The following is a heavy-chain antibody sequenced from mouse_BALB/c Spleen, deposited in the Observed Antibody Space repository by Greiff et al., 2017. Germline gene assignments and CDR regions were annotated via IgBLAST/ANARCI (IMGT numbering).Heavy chain of an antibody. CDR1: GFTFSSYA. D-gene: IGHD2-2*01. CDR3: ARGYGYDEDYYAMDY. V-gene: IGHV5-9-3*01. CDR2: ISSGGSYT. J-gene: IGHJ4*01. Sequence: EVKLMESGGGLVKPGGSLKLSCAASGFTFSSYAMSWVRQTPEKRLEWVATISSGGSYTYYPDSVKGRFTISRDNAKNTLYLQMSSLRSEDTAMYYCARGYGYDEDYYAMDYWGQGTSVTVSS.